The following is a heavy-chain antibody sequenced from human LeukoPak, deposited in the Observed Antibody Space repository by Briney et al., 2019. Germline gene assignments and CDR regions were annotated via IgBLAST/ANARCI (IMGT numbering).Heavy chain of an antibody. Sequence: SETLSLTCTVSGGSISSSSYYWGWIRQPPGKGLEWIGSIYYSGSTYYNPSLKSRVTISVDTAKNQFSLKLSSVTAADTAVYYCARDSRGSGSFPFDYWGQGTLVTVSS. D-gene: IGHD3-10*01. V-gene: IGHV4-39*07. CDR2: IYYSGST. CDR3: ARDSRGSGSFPFDY. CDR1: GGSISSSSYY. J-gene: IGHJ4*02.